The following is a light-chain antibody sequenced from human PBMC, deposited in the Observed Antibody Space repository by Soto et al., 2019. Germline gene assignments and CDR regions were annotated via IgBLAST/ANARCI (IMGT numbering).Light chain of an antibody. CDR2: EVS. Sequence: QSALTQPPSASGSPGQSVTISCTGTSSDVGGYNYVSWYQQHPGKAPKLMIYEVSKRPSGVPNRFSGPKSGNTAALTGSGLQAEDEADYYCSSYAGSNNYVVFGGGTKVTVL. V-gene: IGLV2-8*01. CDR1: SSDVGGYNY. J-gene: IGLJ2*01. CDR3: SSYAGSNNYVV.